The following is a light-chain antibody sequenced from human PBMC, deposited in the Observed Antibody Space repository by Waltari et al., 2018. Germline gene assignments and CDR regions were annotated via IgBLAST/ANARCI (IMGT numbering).Light chain of an antibody. CDR1: SVGSKS. CDR3: QVWDSSSDHWV. CDR2: DDT. J-gene: IGLJ3*02. Sequence: SYELTQPPSVSVAPGQTATITCGGKSVGSKSLHWYQQKPGQSPVLVVYDDTYRPSNIPERFSGANSGNTATLTISRVEAGDEADYYCQVWDSSSDHWVFGGGTKLTVL. V-gene: IGLV3-21*02.